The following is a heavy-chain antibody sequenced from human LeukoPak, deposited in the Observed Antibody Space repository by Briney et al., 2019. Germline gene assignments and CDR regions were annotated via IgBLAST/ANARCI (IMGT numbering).Heavy chain of an antibody. J-gene: IGHJ3*02. D-gene: IGHD3-10*01. CDR3: ARDSGIWFGTRDAFDI. V-gene: IGHV3-20*01. CDR1: GFTFEDFG. CDR2: INWNGVKT. Sequence: GGSLRLSCAASGFTFEDFGMTWVRQVPGKGLEWVAGINWNGVKTHYAISVKGRLTLSRANAKTTLYLEMNSLSVDDPALYHCARDSGIWFGTRDAFDIWGQGTMVTVST.